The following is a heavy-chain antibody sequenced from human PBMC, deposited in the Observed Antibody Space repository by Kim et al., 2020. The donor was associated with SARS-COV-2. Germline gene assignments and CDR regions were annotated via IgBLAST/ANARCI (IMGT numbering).Heavy chain of an antibody. J-gene: IGHJ6*02. Sequence: YADAVKGRFTVSRDISKSTVYRQMNSLGADDTAVYYGARSGAYSYYGMDVWGQGTTVTVSS. V-gene: IGHV3-53*01. CDR3: ARSGAYSYYGMDV. D-gene: IGHD4-4*01.